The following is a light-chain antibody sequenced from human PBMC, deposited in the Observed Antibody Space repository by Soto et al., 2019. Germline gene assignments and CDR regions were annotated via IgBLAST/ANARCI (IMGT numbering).Light chain of an antibody. CDR2: GAS. Sequence: DIVLTQSPGTLSLSPGERATLSCRASQSVSSNNLAWLRQKPGQAPRLLIYGASSRATDIPDRFSGSGSGTDFTLTISRLEPEDFAVYYCQQYGGSPWSFGQGTKV. V-gene: IGKV3-20*01. CDR3: QQYGGSPWS. CDR1: QSVSSNN. J-gene: IGKJ1*01.